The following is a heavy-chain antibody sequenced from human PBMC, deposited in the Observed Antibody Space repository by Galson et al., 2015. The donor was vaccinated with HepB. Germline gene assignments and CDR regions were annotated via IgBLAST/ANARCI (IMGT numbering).Heavy chain of an antibody. D-gene: IGHD1-1*01. CDR1: GDSVSSNSAA. CDR3: GRDLSATIYT. CDR2: TYYRSKWYN. V-gene: IGHV6-1*01. Sequence: CAISGDSVSSNSAAWNWIRQSPSRGLEWLGRTYYRSKWYNDYAVSVKGRITINPDTSKNQFSLHLNSVTPEDTAVYYCGRDLSATIYTWGQGTLVTVSS. J-gene: IGHJ4*02.